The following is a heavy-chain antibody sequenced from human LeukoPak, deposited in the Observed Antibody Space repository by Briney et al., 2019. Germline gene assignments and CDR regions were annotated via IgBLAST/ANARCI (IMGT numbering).Heavy chain of an antibody. D-gene: IGHD2-8*01. CDR2: INAGNGNT. J-gene: IGHJ4*02. V-gene: IGHV1-3*01. CDR1: GYTFTSYA. Sequence: ASVKVSCKASGYTFTSYAMHWVRQAPGQRLEWMGWINAGNGNTKYSQKFQGRVTITRDTSASTAYMELSSLRSEDTAVYYCARLMFLWPPIYFDYWGQGTLVTVSS. CDR3: ARLMFLWPPIYFDY.